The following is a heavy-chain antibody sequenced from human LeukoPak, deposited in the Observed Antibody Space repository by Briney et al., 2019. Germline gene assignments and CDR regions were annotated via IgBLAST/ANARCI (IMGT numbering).Heavy chain of an antibody. V-gene: IGHV3-7*01. J-gene: IGHJ4*02. Sequence: GGSLRLSCAASGFTFRSYWMSWVRQVPGKGLEWVANIKQDESEKYYVDSVKGRFTVSRDNAKNSPYLQMNSLTVDDTAVYYCARDRGYSSFDYWGQGTLVTVSS. CDR1: GFTFRSYW. D-gene: IGHD4-23*01. CDR2: IKQDESEK. CDR3: ARDRGYSSFDY.